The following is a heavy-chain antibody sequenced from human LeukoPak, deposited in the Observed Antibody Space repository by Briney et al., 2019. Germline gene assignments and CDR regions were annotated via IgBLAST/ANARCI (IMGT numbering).Heavy chain of an antibody. Sequence: PGGSLRLSCAASGFTFSSYEMNWVRQAPGKGLEWVSYISSSGSTIYYADSVKGRFTISRDNAKNSLYLQMNSLRAGDTAVYYCARRTASGRESKYFDYWGQGTLVTVSS. D-gene: IGHD3-10*01. J-gene: IGHJ4*02. V-gene: IGHV3-48*03. CDR2: ISSSGSTI. CDR3: ARRTASGRESKYFDY. CDR1: GFTFSSYE.